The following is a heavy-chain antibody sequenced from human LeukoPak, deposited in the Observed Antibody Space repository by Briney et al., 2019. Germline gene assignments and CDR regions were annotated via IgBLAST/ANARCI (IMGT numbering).Heavy chain of an antibody. D-gene: IGHD2-2*01. CDR2: IYYSGTT. CDR1: GGSISSSS. J-gene: IGHJ4*02. Sequence: SETLSLTCTVSGGSISSSSWSWIRQPPGKGLEWIGYIYYSGTTNYNPSLKSRVTISVDTSKNQFSLKLSPVTAADTAVYYCARLRSTSWLLIDYWGQGALVTVSS. CDR3: ARLRSTSWLLIDY. V-gene: IGHV4-59*08.